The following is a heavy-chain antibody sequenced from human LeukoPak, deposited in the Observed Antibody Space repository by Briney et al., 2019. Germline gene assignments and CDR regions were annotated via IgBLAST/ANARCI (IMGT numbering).Heavy chain of an antibody. CDR3: ARGVDTAMVSRRGAFDI. CDR1: GGSVSSGSYY. D-gene: IGHD5-18*01. J-gene: IGHJ3*02. CDR2: IYYSGST. Sequence: SETLSLTCTVSGGSVSSGSYYWSWTRQPPGKGLEWIGYIYYSGSTNYNPSLKSRVTISVDTSKNQFSLKLSSVTAADTAVYYCARGVDTAMVSRRGAFDIWGQGTMVTVSS. V-gene: IGHV4-61*01.